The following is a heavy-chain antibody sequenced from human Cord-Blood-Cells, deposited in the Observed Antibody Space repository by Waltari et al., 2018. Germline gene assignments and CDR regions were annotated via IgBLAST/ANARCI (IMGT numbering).Heavy chain of an antibody. CDR2: IYYSGST. D-gene: IGHD6-13*01. J-gene: IGHJ5*02. V-gene: IGHV4-59*01. CDR1: GGSISSYY. CDR3: ARKGTEQQVVSGWFDP. Sequence: QVQLQESGPGLVKPSETLSLTCTVSGGSISSYYWSWIRQPPGKGLEWIGYIYYSGSTNYNPSRRSRVTISVDTSKSQFSLKLSSVTAADTAVYYCARKGTEQQVVSGWFDPWGQGTLVTVSS.